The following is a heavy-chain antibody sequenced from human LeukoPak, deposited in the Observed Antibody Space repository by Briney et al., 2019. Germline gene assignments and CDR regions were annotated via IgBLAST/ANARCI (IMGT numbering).Heavy chain of an antibody. CDR2: IIPIFGTA. Sequence: GSSVKVSCKASGGTFSSYAISWVRQAPGQGLEWMGGIIPIFGTANYAQKFQGRVTITADESTSTAYMELSSLRSEDTAVYYCASRKDIVVVPAAINYYYYYMDVWGKGTTVTVSS. CDR3: ASRKDIVVVPAAINYYYYYMDV. V-gene: IGHV1-69*01. CDR1: GGTFSSYA. J-gene: IGHJ6*03. D-gene: IGHD2-2*01.